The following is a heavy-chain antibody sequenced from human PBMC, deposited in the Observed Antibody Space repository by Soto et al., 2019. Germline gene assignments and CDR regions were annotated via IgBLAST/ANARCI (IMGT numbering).Heavy chain of an antibody. CDR3: ARSHDYGAFGSDY. J-gene: IGHJ4*02. CDR1: GFTFSTYW. CDR2: INSDGSST. Sequence: EVQLVESGGGLVQRGGSLRLSCAASGFTFSTYWLHWVRQAPGKGLVWVSRINSDGSSTNYADSVKGRFTISRDNAKNTLYLQMSSLRGEDTAVYYCARSHDYGAFGSDYWGQGTLVTVSS. D-gene: IGHD4-17*01. V-gene: IGHV3-74*01.